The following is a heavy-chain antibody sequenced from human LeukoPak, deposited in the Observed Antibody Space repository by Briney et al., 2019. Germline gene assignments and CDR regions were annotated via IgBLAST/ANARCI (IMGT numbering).Heavy chain of an antibody. CDR2: INPSDGST. D-gene: IGHD3-22*01. CDR1: GYTFTSYY. J-gene: IGHJ6*03. V-gene: IGHV1-46*01. CDR3: ARDPGYYDPSAYSQQYYYYYMDV. Sequence: ASVKVSCKASGYTFTSYYMHCVRQAPGQGLEWMGIINPSDGSTTYAQKFQGRVTMTRDTSTSTVYMELSSLSFEDTAVYYCARDPGYYDPSAYSQQYYYYYMDVWGRGTTVTISS.